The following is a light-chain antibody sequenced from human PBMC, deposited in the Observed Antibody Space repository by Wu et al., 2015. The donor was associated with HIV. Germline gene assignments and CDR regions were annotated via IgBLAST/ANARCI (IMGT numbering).Light chain of an antibody. Sequence: EIVLTQSPDTLSLSPGERATLSCRASLSVNSNYLAWYQQKPGQAPRLLIFGAANRATGIPDRFSGSGSGADFTLTISRLEPEDFAVYFCQLYGHSLLFGGGSKVRDQT. CDR3: QLYGHSLL. CDR1: LSVNSNY. V-gene: IGKV3-20*01. CDR2: GAA. J-gene: IGKJ4*01.